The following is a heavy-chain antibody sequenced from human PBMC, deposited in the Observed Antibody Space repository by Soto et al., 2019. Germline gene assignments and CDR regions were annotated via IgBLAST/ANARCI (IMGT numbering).Heavy chain of an antibody. CDR2: IRSKANSYAT. CDR3: TRHRRGNFDY. V-gene: IGHV3-73*01. Sequence: VQLVESGGGVVQPGRSLRLSCAASRFSFSSYAMHWVRQAPGKGLEWVGRIRSKANSYATAYAASVKGRFTISRDDSKNTAYLQMNSLKTEDTAVYYCTRHRRGNFDYWGQGTLVTVSS. J-gene: IGHJ4*02. CDR1: RFSFSSYA.